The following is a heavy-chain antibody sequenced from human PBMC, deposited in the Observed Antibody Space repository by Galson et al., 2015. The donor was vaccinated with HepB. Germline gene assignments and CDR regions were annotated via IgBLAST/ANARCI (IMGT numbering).Heavy chain of an antibody. CDR1: GFTFDDYA. D-gene: IGHD6-13*01. J-gene: IGHJ4*02. V-gene: IGHV3-9*01. Sequence: SLRLSCAASGFTFDDYAMHWVRQAPGKGLEWVSGISWNSGSIGYADSVKGRFTISRDNAKNSLYLQMNSLRAEDTALYYCAKVAAWGVSDGDSSSWYYFDYWGQGTLVTVSS. CDR2: ISWNSGSI. CDR3: AKVAAWGVSDGDSSSWYYFDY.